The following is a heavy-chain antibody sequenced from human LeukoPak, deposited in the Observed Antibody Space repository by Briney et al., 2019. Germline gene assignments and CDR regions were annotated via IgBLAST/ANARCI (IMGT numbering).Heavy chain of an antibody. CDR1: GASVSSGGYY. V-gene: IGHV4-31*11. Sequence: SETLSLTCAVSGASVSSGGYYWSWIRQHPGRGLEWIGYIYYIENTYYNPSLRSRVTISVDTSKNQFSLKLSSVTAADTAVYYCARNVPSTAFDFWGQGTMVTVSS. D-gene: IGHD1-1*01. CDR2: IYYIENT. CDR3: ARNVPSTAFDF. J-gene: IGHJ3*01.